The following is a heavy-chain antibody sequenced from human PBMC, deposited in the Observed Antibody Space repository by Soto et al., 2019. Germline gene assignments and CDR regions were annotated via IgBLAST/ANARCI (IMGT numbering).Heavy chain of an antibody. V-gene: IGHV1-18*01. CDR2: ISAYNGNT. Sequence: ASLKVSCKASGYTFTIYGISWVLQAPGQGLEWMGWISAYNGNTNYAQKLQGRVTMTTDTSTSTAYMELRSLRSDDTAVYYCARGLSGIAAVAPDYWGQGTLVTVSS. J-gene: IGHJ4*02. CDR1: GYTFTIYG. D-gene: IGHD6-13*01. CDR3: ARGLSGIAAVAPDY.